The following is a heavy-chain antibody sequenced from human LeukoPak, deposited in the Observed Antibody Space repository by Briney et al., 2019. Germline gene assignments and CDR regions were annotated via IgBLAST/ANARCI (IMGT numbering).Heavy chain of an antibody. D-gene: IGHD2-2*01. CDR1: GFTFSSYS. Sequence: GGSLRLSCAASGFTFSSYSMNWVRQAPGKGLEWVSYISSRSSTIYYADSVKGRFTISRDNAKNSLYLQMNSLRAEDTAVYYCARDVSYCSSTSCYSNYYYYYMDVWGKGTTVTVSS. J-gene: IGHJ6*03. CDR2: ISSRSSTI. CDR3: ARDVSYCSSTSCYSNYYYYYMDV. V-gene: IGHV3-48*01.